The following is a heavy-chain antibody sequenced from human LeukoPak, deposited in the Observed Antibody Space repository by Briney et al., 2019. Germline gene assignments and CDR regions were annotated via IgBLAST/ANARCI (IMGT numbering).Heavy chain of an antibody. D-gene: IGHD3-9*01. J-gene: IGHJ4*02. CDR2: IYRGGSA. V-gene: IGHV3-53*04. Sequence: SGASLRLSRAPSGFTASGNYMSWVCQAPGKGHGWVSGIYRGGSAYDTDSVKGRFTISKHNSKNTLYLQMNSLRAEDTAVYYCAREADYDILTGYFGYFDYWGQGTLVTVSS. CDR1: GFTASGNY. CDR3: AREADYDILTGYFGYFDY.